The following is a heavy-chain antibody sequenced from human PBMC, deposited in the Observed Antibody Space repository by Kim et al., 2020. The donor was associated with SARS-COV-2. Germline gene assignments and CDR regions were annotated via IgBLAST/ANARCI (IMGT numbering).Heavy chain of an antibody. CDR1: GYTFISYY. CDR2: INPSGGST. Sequence: ASVKVSCKTSGYTFISYYMHWVRQAPGQGLEWMGIINPSGGSTSYAQKFQGRVTMTRDTSTSTVYMDLSSLRSEDRAVYYCVSGTVYYGMYVWGQGTTVT. V-gene: IGHV1-46*01. CDR3: VSGTVYYGMYV. J-gene: IGHJ6*02. D-gene: IGHD1-1*01.